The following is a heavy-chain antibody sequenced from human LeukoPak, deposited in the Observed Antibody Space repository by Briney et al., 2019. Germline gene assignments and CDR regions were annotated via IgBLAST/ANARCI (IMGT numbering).Heavy chain of an antibody. V-gene: IGHV4-59*08. J-gene: IGHJ5*02. Sequence: SETLSLTCSVSGGSISSYYWSWIRQPPGKGLEWIGYLYYSGSTNSNPSLKSRVTISVDTSKNQFSLKLSSVTAAATAVYYCAGHLIDEPIGWFDPWGQGTLVTVSS. CDR3: AGHLIDEPIGWFDP. CDR2: LYYSGST. D-gene: IGHD3-22*01. CDR1: GGSISSYY.